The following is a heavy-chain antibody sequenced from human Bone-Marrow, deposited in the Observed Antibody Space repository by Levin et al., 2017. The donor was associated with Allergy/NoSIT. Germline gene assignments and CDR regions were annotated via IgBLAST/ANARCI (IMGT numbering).Heavy chain of an antibody. J-gene: IGHJ4*02. CDR2: VWYDGSNK. D-gene: IGHD1-14*01. CDR1: GFPFSNYG. CDR3: ARDREPSRLDY. V-gene: IGHV3-33*01. Sequence: LSLTCATSGFPFSNYGIHWVRQAPGKGLEWVSFVWYDGSNKYYADSVKGRFTISRDKSKSTVYLQMNSLRAEDTAVYYCARDREPSRLDYWGQGTLVTVSP.